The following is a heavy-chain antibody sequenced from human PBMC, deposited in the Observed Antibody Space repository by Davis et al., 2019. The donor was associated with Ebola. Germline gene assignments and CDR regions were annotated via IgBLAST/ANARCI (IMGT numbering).Heavy chain of an antibody. J-gene: IGHJ3*02. D-gene: IGHD3-22*01. CDR2: ISAYNGNT. CDR3: ARGDYYDSSGYYSAFDI. V-gene: IGHV1-18*04. CDR1: GYTFTSYY. Sequence: ASVKVSCKASGYTFTSYYIHWVRQAPGQGLEWMGWISAYNGNTNYAQKLQGRVTMTTDTSTSTAYMELRSLRSDDTAVYYCARGDYYDSSGYYSAFDIWGQGTMVTVSS.